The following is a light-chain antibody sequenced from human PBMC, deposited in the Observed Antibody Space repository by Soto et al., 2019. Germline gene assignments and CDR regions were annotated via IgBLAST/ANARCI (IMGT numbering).Light chain of an antibody. Sequence: QSVLTQPPSVSGAPGQRITISCTGSSSNIGAGYDVPWYQQLPGTAPKLLIYGNSNRPSGVPDRFSGSKSGTSASLAITGLQAEDEADYYCPSYASSLRDYVFGTGTKVTVL. CDR2: GNS. CDR3: PSYASSLRDYV. J-gene: IGLJ1*01. CDR1: SSNIGAGYD. V-gene: IGLV1-40*01.